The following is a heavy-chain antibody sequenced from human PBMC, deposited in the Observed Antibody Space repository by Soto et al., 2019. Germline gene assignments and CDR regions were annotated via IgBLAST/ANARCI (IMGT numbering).Heavy chain of an antibody. V-gene: IGHV1-69*02. D-gene: IGHD3-16*02. CDR2: IIPILGIA. CDR1: GGTFSSYT. J-gene: IGHJ4*02. Sequence: QVQLVQSGAEVKKPGSSVKVSCKASGGTFSSYTISWVRQAPGQGLEWMGRIIPILGIANYAQKFQGRVTITADKSTSTAYMELSSLRSEDTAVYYCASQYYDYIWGSYRHDYWGQGNLVTVSS. CDR3: ASQYYDYIWGSYRHDY.